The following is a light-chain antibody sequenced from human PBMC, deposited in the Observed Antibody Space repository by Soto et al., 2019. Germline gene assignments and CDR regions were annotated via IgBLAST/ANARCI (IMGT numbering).Light chain of an antibody. CDR2: AAS. J-gene: IGKJ1*01. CDR1: QNVDTNY. Sequence: EIVLTQSPGTLSLSPGERATLSCRASQNVDTNYLVWHQQKPGQAPRLLIYAASRRATGIPDRFSGSGSGTDFTLTISRLEPEDFAVYYCQQYGSSPWTFGQGTKVDIK. V-gene: IGKV3-20*01. CDR3: QQYGSSPWT.